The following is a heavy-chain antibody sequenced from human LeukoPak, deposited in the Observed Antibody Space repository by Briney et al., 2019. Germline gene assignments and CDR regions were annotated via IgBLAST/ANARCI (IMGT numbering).Heavy chain of an antibody. CDR2: IKQDGSEK. CDR3: ARDWWDNSGYFDY. CDR1: GFTFSSYW. V-gene: IGHV3-7*01. D-gene: IGHD3-22*01. Sequence: GGSLRLSCAASGFTFSSYWMSWVRQAPGKGLEWVANIKQDGSEKYYVDSVKGRFTISRDNAKNSLYLQMNSLRAEDTALYYCARDWWDNSGYFDYWGQGTLVTVSS. J-gene: IGHJ4*02.